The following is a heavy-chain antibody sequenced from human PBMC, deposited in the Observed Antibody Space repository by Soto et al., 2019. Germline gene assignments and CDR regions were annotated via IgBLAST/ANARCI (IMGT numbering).Heavy chain of an antibody. D-gene: IGHD3-16*01. J-gene: IGHJ5*02. V-gene: IGHV4-39*01. CDR3: ARLSIYYDHGTNWFDP. Sequence: QLQLQESGPGLVMTSETLSLTCTVSGDSISSSAYYWGWIRQPPGRGLECIGSIYYSGNTYYNPSLKSRVTLSVDTSKNQFSLKLNSVTAADTAVYFCARLSIYYDHGTNWFDPWGQGTLVTVSS. CDR1: GDSISSSAYY. CDR2: IYYSGNT.